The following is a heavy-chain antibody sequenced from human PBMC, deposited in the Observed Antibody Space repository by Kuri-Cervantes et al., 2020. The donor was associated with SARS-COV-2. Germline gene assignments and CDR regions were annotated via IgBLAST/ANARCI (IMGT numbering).Heavy chain of an antibody. CDR1: GFTFSSSA. D-gene: IGHD1-26*01. J-gene: IGHJ4*02. CDR2: IWNDGCRE. V-gene: IGHV3-30*02. Sequence: GESLKISCAASGFTFSSSAMHWVRQAPGKGLEWVALIWNDGCRENYADSVKGRFTVSRDNSKNILSLQVNCLRPEDTAVYYCVIVGATYWGQGTLVTVSS. CDR3: VIVGATY.